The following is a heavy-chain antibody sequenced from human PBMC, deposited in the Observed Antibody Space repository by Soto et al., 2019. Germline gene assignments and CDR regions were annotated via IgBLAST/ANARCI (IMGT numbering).Heavy chain of an antibody. D-gene: IGHD2-2*01. V-gene: IGHV4-4*07. CDR3: ARGGMVIIPTATAFDY. J-gene: IGHJ4*02. CDR1: GGSISPYY. Sequence: ASETLSLTCTVSGGSISPYYWSWIRQPAGKGLEWIGRIYASGSTNYNPSLKGRVTMSVATSKNQFSLKLSSVTAADTAVYYCARGGMVIIPTATAFDYWGQGTLVTV. CDR2: IYASGST.